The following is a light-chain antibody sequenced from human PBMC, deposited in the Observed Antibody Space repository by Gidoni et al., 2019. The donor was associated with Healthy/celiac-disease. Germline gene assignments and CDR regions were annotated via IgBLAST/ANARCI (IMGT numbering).Light chain of an antibody. CDR3: QTWGTGSRAWV. CDR2: LNSDGSH. Sequence: QLVLTQSPSASASLGASVKLTCTLSSGHSSYAIAWHQQQPEKGPRYLMKLNSDGSHSKGDGIPDRFSGSSSGAGRYLTISSLQSEDEADYYCQTWGTGSRAWVFGGGTKLTVL. V-gene: IGLV4-69*01. J-gene: IGLJ3*02. CDR1: SGHSSYA.